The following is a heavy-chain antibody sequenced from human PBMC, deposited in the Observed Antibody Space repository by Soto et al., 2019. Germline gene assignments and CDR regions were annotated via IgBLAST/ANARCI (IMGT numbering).Heavy chain of an antibody. CDR1: GFSVSNNY. CDR3: ARVPADRAIDY. J-gene: IGHJ4*02. D-gene: IGHD1-26*01. CDR2: IYSGGST. Sequence: ESGGGLIQSGGSLRLSCAASGFSVSNNYMNWVRQAPGMGLEWVSVIYSGGSTYYAESVKGRFTISRDNSENTVYLQMNSLRVEDTAVYYCARVPADRAIDYWGQGTLVTVSS. V-gene: IGHV3-53*01.